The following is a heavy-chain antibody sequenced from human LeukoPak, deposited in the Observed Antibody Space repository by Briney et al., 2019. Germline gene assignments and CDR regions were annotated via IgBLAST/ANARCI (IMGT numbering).Heavy chain of an antibody. D-gene: IGHD2-2*02. CDR1: GYTFTSYD. J-gene: IGHJ5*02. CDR2: MNPNSGNT. CDR3: ARGVVVPAAIWFDP. Sequence: GASVKVSCKASGYTFTSYDINWVRQATGQGLEWMGWMNPNSGNTGYAQKFQGRVTITRNTSISTAYMELSSLRSEDTAVYYCARGVVVPAAIWFDPWGQGTLVTVSS. V-gene: IGHV1-8*03.